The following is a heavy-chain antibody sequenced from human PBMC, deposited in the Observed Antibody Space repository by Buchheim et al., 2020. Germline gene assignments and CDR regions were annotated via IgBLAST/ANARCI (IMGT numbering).Heavy chain of an antibody. J-gene: IGHJ4*02. CDR2: IKSKTDGGTT. CDR1: GFPFTNAW. CDR3: TTGLTVTAKYRALDY. V-gene: IGHV3-15*07. D-gene: IGHD2-21*02. Sequence: EVQLVESGGGSVKPGGSLRLSCAASGFPFTNAWMNWVRQAPGKELEWVGRIKSKTDGGTTDYAVPVRGRFTISREDSKDTLYLQMNSLNTEDTAVYYCTTGLTVTAKYRALDYWGQGTL.